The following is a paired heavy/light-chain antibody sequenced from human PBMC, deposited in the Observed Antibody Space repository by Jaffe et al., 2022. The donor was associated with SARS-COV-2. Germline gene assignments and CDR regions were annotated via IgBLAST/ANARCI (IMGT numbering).Heavy chain of an antibody. CDR3: VRDSTVAVAWRDWFDP. CDR2: VFHTGRT. Sequence: QVQLQESGPGLVKPSETLSLTCTVSGSPISSDYYWAWIRQPPGKGLEWIGNVFHTGRTFYNPSLRGRVTLSVDTSKNQFSLRLSSMSDADTAIYYCVRDSTVAVAWRDWFDPWGQGSLVTVSS. D-gene: IGHD6-19*01. CDR1: GSPISSDYY. V-gene: IGHV4-38-2*02. J-gene: IGHJ5*02.
Light chain of an antibody. CDR2: ENN. J-gene: IGLJ1*01. V-gene: IGLV1-51*02. CDR1: SSNIGSNY. CDR3: GAWDSSLSAYV. Sequence: QSVLTQPPSVSAAPGQKVTISCSGSSSNIGSNYVSWYQQLPGTAPKVLMYENNKRPSGVPDRFSGSKSGTSGTLAITGLQTGDEADYYCGAWDSSLSAYVFGPGTKVTVL.